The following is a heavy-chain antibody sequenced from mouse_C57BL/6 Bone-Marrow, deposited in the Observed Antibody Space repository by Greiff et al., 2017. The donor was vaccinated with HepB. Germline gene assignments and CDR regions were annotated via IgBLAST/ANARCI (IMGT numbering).Heavy chain of an antibody. V-gene: IGHV1-18*01. CDR1: GYTFTDYN. J-gene: IGHJ1*03. CDR3: ARNGSSPYWYFDV. D-gene: IGHD1-1*01. Sequence: VQLQQSGPELVKPGASVKIPCKASGYTFTDYNMDWVKQSHGKSLEWIGDSNPNNGGTIYNQKFKGKATLTVDKSSSTAYMELRSLTSEDTAVYYCARNGSSPYWYFDVWGTGTTVTVSS. CDR2: SNPNNGGT.